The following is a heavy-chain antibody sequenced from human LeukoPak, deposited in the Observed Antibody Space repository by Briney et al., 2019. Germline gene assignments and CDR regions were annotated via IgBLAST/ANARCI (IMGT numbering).Heavy chain of an antibody. CDR1: GFTFSSYG. J-gene: IGHJ4*02. V-gene: IGHV3-30*18. D-gene: IGHD3-22*01. CDR3: AKDYYDSSGSHFDY. CDR2: ISYDGSNK. Sequence: GGSLRLSCAASGFTFSSYGMHWARQAPGKGLEWVAVISYDGSNKYYADSVKGRFTISRDNSKNTLYLQMNSLRAEDTAVYYCAKDYYDSSGSHFDYWGQGTLVTVSS.